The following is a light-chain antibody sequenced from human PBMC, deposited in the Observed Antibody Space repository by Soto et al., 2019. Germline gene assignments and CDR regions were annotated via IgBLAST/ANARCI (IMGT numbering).Light chain of an antibody. Sequence: EIVLTQSPVPLSLSPGERATLSCMASQSVSSSYLAWYQQKPGQAPRLLIYGASSRATGIPDRFSGSGSGTDFTLTISRLQPEDFAVYYCQQYGSSPRTFGQGTKVEIK. V-gene: IGKV3-20*01. CDR3: QQYGSSPRT. CDR2: GAS. CDR1: QSVSSSY. J-gene: IGKJ1*01.